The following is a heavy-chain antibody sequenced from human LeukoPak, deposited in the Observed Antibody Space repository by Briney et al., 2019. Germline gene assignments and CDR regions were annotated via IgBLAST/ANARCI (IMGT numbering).Heavy chain of an antibody. Sequence: PSETLSLTCTVSGGSISSSSHYWGWIRQPPGKGLEWIGEINQSGSTNYNPSLKSRVTISVDTSKNQFSLKLTSVTAADTAVYYCARHGIWFGELLSPFDYWGQGTLVTVSS. D-gene: IGHD3-10*01. CDR1: GGSISSSSHY. CDR3: ARHGIWFGELLSPFDY. V-gene: IGHV4-39*01. CDR2: INQSGST. J-gene: IGHJ4*02.